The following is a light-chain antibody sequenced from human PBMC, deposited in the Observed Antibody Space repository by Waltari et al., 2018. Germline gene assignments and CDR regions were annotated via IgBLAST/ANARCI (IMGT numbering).Light chain of an antibody. CDR2: GAS. CDR3: QQYNYWRT. CDR1: ESVGSA. V-gene: IGKV3-15*01. Sequence: EIVMTQSPDALSVSPGESATLSCRASESVGSALAWDQQRPGQPPRLLIYGASTRATGIPARFSGSGSGTEFTLTISSLQSEDFAVYYCQQYNYWRTFGQGTKVEIK. J-gene: IGKJ1*01.